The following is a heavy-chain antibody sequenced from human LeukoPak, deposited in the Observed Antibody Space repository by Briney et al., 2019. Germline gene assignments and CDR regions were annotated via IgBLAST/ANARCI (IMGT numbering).Heavy chain of an antibody. D-gene: IGHD2-2*01. Sequence: SVKVSCKASGGTFISYAISWVRQAPGQGREWMGGIIPIFGTANYAQKFQGRVTITTDESTSTAYMELSSLRSEDTAVYYCARGEESSPNDYWGQGTLVTVSS. CDR3: ARGEESSPNDY. CDR1: GGTFISYA. CDR2: IIPIFGTA. J-gene: IGHJ4*02. V-gene: IGHV1-69*05.